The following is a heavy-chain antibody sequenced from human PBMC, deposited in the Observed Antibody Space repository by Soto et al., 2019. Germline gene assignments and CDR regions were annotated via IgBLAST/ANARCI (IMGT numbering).Heavy chain of an antibody. Sequence: GASVKVSCKASGGSFSSYAISWVRQAPGQGLEWMGGIIPIFGTANYAQKFQGRVTITADKSTSTAYMELSSLRSEDTAVYYCARGYCSSTSCPEFDYWGQGTLVTVSS. CDR1: GGSFSSYA. CDR3: ARGYCSSTSCPEFDY. J-gene: IGHJ4*02. V-gene: IGHV1-69*06. D-gene: IGHD2-2*01. CDR2: IIPIFGTA.